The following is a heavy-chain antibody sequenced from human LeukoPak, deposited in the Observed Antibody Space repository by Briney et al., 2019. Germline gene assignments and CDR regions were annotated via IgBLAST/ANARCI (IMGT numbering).Heavy chain of an antibody. V-gene: IGHV3-21*01. D-gene: IGHD3-3*01. J-gene: IGHJ6*02. CDR1: GFTFTTYS. CDR3: TSRGDFWSGYWAMNV. CDR2: ISSTSSYI. Sequence: GGSLRLSCVASGFTFTTYSLNWVRQAPGKGLEWVSSISSTSSYIYYADSVKGRFTLSRDNAKNSIYLQMDSLRAEDTAVYYCTSRGDFWSGYWAMNVWGQGTTVIVSS.